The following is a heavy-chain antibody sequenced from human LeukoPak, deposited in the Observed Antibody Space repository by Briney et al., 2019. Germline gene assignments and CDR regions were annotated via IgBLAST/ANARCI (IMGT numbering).Heavy chain of an antibody. CDR3: AKGVPGWPYYFDY. J-gene: IGHJ4*02. V-gene: IGHV3-23*01. CDR2: IGGSDGST. Sequence: GGFLRLSCAASGFTFSSYAMSWVRQAPGKGLEWVSAIGGSDGSTYYTDSVKGRFTISRDNSKNTLFLQINSLRAEDTAVYYCAKGVPGWPYYFDYWGQGTLVTVSS. D-gene: IGHD6-19*01. CDR1: GFTFSSYA.